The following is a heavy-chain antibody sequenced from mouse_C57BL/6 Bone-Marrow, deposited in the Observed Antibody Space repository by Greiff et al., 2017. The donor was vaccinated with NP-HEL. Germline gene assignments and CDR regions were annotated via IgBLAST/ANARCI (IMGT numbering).Heavy chain of an antibody. CDR3: ARTPD. V-gene: IGHV1-59*01. CDR1: GYTFTSYW. Sequence: QVQLQQPGAELVRPGTSVKLSCKASGYTFTSYWMHWVKQRPGQGLEWIGVIDPTDSYTNYNQKFKGKATLTVDTSSSTAYMQLSSLTSEDSAVYYCARTPDWGQGTSVTVSS. J-gene: IGHJ4*01. CDR2: IDPTDSYT.